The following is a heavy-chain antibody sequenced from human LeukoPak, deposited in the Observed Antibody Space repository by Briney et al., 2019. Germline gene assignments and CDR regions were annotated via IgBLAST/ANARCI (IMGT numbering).Heavy chain of an antibody. Sequence: PGGSLRLSCAASGFTFSSYGMHWVRQAPGKGLEWVAFIRYDGSNKYYADSVKGRFTISRDNSKNTLYLQVNSLRAEDTAMYYCARDLDTYGHRAHPLDYWGQGTLVTVSS. CDR1: GFTFSSYG. D-gene: IGHD5-18*01. CDR3: ARDLDTYGHRAHPLDY. V-gene: IGHV3-30*02. J-gene: IGHJ4*02. CDR2: IRYDGSNK.